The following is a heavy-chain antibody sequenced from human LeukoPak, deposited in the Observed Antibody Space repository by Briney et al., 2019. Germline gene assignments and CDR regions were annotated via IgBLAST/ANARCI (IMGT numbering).Heavy chain of an antibody. V-gene: IGHV3-30*02. CDR3: ARGGAYDFWSGQWAFDI. J-gene: IGHJ3*02. CDR2: IRYDGSDK. D-gene: IGHD3-3*01. CDR1: GFTFSSYG. Sequence: GGSLRLSCAASGFTFSSYGIHWVRQAPVKGLEWVAFIRYDGSDKYFADIVKGRFTISRDNSKNTVYLQMNSLRVEDTAIYYCARGGAYDFWSGQWAFDIWGQGTMVTVSS.